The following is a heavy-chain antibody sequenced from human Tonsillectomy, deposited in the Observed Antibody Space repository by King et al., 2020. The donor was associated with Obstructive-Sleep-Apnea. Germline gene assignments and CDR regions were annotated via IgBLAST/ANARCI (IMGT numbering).Heavy chain of an antibody. D-gene: IGHD3-10*01. CDR2: ISEIGNII. V-gene: IGHV3-11*01. J-gene: IGHJ3*02. CDR1: GFNFSDYY. Sequence: VQLVESGGGLVEPGGSLRLSCAASGFNFSDYYLTWIRQAPGGGLEWISHISEIGNIIFYVDSVRGRFTISRDNAKNSLHLQMNSLRVEDTAVYYCAKELRTGSGAAFDIWGQGTLVTVAS. CDR3: AKELRTGSGAAFDI.